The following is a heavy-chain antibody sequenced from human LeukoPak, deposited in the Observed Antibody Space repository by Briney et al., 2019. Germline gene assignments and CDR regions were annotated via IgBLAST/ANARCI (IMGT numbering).Heavy chain of an antibody. CDR3: ATWPGAWYGEDT. CDR1: GFTFGTHA. Sequence: GSLRLSCVASGFTFGTHAMSWVRQVPGKGLEWVSGISRGSITYYSDSVKGRFTISRDNSRATLFLQMNSLRAEDTAVYYCATWPGAWYGEDTWGQGTLVTVSS. J-gene: IGHJ5*02. V-gene: IGHV3-23*01. CDR2: ISRGSIT. D-gene: IGHD3-10*01.